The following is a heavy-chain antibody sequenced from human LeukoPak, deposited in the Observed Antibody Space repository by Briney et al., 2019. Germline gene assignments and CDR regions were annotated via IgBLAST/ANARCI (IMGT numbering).Heavy chain of an antibody. Sequence: PGRSLRLSCAASGLSFSSHGMHWVRQAPGKGLEWVAVIWYDGSKKYYADSVKGRFTITRDNSKNTLYLQMNSLRAEDTAVYYCARGTYRIGEAGTSWFDPWGQGTLVTVSP. V-gene: IGHV3-33*01. CDR2: IWYDGSKK. J-gene: IGHJ5*02. CDR3: ARGTYRIGEAGTSWFDP. D-gene: IGHD6-13*01. CDR1: GLSFSSHG.